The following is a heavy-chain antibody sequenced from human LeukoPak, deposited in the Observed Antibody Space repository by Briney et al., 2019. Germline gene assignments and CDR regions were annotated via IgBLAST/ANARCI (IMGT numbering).Heavy chain of an antibody. J-gene: IGHJ4*02. D-gene: IGHD3-10*01. CDR2: ISSSSSYI. CDR3: AREGVWSGELLGFDY. Sequence: GGSLRLSCAASGFTFSSYSMNWVRQAPGKGLEWVSSISSSSSYIYYADSVKGRFTISRDNAKNSLYLQMNSLRAEDTAVYYCAREGVWSGELLGFDYRGQGTLVTVSS. CDR1: GFTFSSYS. V-gene: IGHV3-21*01.